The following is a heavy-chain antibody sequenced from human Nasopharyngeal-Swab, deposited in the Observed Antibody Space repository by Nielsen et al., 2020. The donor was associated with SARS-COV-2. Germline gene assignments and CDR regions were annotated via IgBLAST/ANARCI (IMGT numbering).Heavy chain of an antibody. Sequence: SETLSLTCAVYGGSFSAYYRSWTRQPPGGGLEWIGQISRSGRTNYTPSLNSRVTISLDTSKNQFSLKVTSVTAADTAVYYCARQGVPIRGWFKDYDRTAYEYWGQGTLVTVSS. D-gene: IGHD3-22*01. CDR1: GGSFSAYY. CDR3: ARQGVPIRGWFKDYDRTAYEY. V-gene: IGHV4-34*01. CDR2: ISRSGRT. J-gene: IGHJ4*02.